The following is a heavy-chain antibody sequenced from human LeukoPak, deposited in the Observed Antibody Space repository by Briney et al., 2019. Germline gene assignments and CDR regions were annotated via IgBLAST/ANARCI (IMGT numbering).Heavy chain of an antibody. J-gene: IGHJ4*02. D-gene: IGHD6-6*01. CDR1: GFTFDDYA. V-gene: IGHV3-9*01. CDR3: AKERSSSFDY. Sequence: GRSLRLSCAASGFTFDDYAMHWVRQAPGKGLEWVSGISWNSGSIGYADSVKGRFTISRDNAKNSLYLQMNSLRAEDTALYYCAKERSSSFDYWGQGTLVTVSS. CDR2: ISWNSGSI.